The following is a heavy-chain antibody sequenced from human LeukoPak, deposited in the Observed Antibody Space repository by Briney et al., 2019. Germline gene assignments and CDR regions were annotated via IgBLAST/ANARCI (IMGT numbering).Heavy chain of an antibody. CDR2: ISSSSSYI. J-gene: IGHJ6*03. V-gene: IGHV3-21*01. Sequence: GGSLRLSCAASGFTFSSYSMNWVRQAPGKGLEWVSSISSSSSYIYYADSVKGRFTISRDNSKNTLYLQMNSLRAEDTAVYYCARDELRYYYYMDVWGKGTTVTVSS. CDR3: ARDELRYYYYMDV. CDR1: GFTFSSYS.